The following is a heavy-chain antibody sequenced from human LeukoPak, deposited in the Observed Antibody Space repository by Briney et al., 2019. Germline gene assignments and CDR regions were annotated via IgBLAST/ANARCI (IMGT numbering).Heavy chain of an antibody. V-gene: IGHV3-21*01. CDR2: ISSSSSYK. Sequence: PGGSLRLSCAVSGFTFRSYSMNWVRQSPGKGLEWVSSISSSSSYKDYTDSVKGRFTISRDTAKNSMYLQMNSLRAEDTAVYYCAREGGYDILTGYYYYFYYMDVWGKGTTVTVSS. J-gene: IGHJ6*03. CDR3: AREGGYDILTGYYYYFYYMDV. CDR1: GFTFRSYS. D-gene: IGHD3-9*01.